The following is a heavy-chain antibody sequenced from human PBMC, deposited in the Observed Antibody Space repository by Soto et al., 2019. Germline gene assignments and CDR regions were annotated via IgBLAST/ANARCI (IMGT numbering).Heavy chain of an antibody. Sequence: EVQLLESGGGLVQPGGSLRLSCAASGFTFSSHDMSWVRQAPGKGLEWISLIRGSADFTEYAGSVKGRFTISRDNSKNTLSLQMNNLRADDTAVYYCVKGTVTTSIFDYWGQGTLVTVSS. D-gene: IGHD4-17*01. V-gene: IGHV3-23*01. CDR1: GFTFSSHD. CDR3: VKGTVTTSIFDY. CDR2: IRGSADFT. J-gene: IGHJ4*02.